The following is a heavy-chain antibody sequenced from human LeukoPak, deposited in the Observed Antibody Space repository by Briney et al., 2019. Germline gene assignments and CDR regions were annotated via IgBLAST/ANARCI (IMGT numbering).Heavy chain of an antibody. Sequence: SSETLSLTCTVSGGSISSYYWSWIRQPPGKGLEWIGYLYYSGSAKYNPSIKSRVTISVDTSENHFSLKLSSVTAADTAVYYCARKGSGTYSPFDYWGPGTLVTVSS. J-gene: IGHJ4*02. D-gene: IGHD1-26*01. V-gene: IGHV4-59*01. CDR3: ARKGSGTYSPFDY. CDR2: LYYSGSA. CDR1: GGSISSYY.